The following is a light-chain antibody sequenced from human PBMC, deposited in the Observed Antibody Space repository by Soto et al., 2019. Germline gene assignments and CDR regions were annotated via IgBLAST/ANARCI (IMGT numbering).Light chain of an antibody. CDR1: QSVSSY. CDR3: QQYAVSPIT. CDR2: DAS. Sequence: EIVLTQSPATLSLSPGERATLSPRASQSVSSYLAWYQQKPGQAPRLLIYDASNRATGIPARFSGSGSGTDFTLTISRLEPEDFAVFYCQQYAVSPITFGQGTRLEIK. V-gene: IGKV3-11*01. J-gene: IGKJ5*01.